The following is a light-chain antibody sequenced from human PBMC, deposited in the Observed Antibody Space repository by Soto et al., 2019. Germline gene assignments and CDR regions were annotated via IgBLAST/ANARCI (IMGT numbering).Light chain of an antibody. CDR3: HQCYSTPYT. CDR2: WAS. Sequence: DIVMTQSPDSLAVSLGERATINCKSSQNILYSSNNNNYLAWYQQKPGQTPRLLIYWASTREFGVPDRFSGSGSGIDFTLTISRLQPEDVAVYYCHQCYSTPYTFGQGTKVDIK. CDR1: QNILYSSNNNNY. J-gene: IGKJ2*01. V-gene: IGKV4-1*01.